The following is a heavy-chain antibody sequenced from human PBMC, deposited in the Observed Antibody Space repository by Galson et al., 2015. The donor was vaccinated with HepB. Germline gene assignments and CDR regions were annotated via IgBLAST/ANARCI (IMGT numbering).Heavy chain of an antibody. CDR3: ARGGGSYSSGWPVKYYFDY. J-gene: IGHJ4*02. Sequence: SVKVSCKASGFTFTSSAMQWVRQARGQRLEWIGWIVVGSGNTNYAQKFQERVTMTTDTSTSTAYMELRSLRSDDTAVYYCARGGGSYSSGWPVKYYFDYWGQGTLVTVSS. CDR2: IVVGSGNT. V-gene: IGHV1-58*02. D-gene: IGHD6-19*01. CDR1: GFTFTSSA.